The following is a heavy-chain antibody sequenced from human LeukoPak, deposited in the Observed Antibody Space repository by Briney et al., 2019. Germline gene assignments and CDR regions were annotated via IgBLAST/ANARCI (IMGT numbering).Heavy chain of an antibody. CDR2: IRSKAYGGTT. CDR3: AKGGYSGHEFDF. V-gene: IGHV3-49*04. CDR1: GFTFGDYA. J-gene: IGHJ5*01. Sequence: GGSLRLSCTASGFTFGDYAMSWVRQAPGKGLEWVGFIRSKAYGGTTEYAASVKGRFTISRDDSKSIAYLQMNSLTVEDTAVYYCAKGGYSGHEFDFWGQGALVTVSS. D-gene: IGHD5-12*01.